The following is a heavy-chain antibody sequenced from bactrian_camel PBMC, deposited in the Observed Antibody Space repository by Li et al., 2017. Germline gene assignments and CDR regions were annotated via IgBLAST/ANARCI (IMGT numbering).Heavy chain of an antibody. D-gene: IGHD1*01. V-gene: IGHV3S53*01. CDR1: GDTLNVAN. CDR2: MQTETSI. J-gene: IGHJ4*01. Sequence: HVQLVESGGGSVQAGGSLRLSCLVSGDTLNVANMGWYRRTPGGECELVALMQTETSIFYGNFVKGRFTISHNYAENTLYLHMDSLEPEDTAVYYCAAGLAPMQSICRRRAGQGTQVTVS.